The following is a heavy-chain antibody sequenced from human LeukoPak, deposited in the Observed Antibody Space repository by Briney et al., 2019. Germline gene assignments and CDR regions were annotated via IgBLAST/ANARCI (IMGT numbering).Heavy chain of an antibody. J-gene: IGHJ1*01. CDR3: ARGRPHMPGWPEYFHH. V-gene: IGHV4-39*07. CDR2: IYYSGST. D-gene: IGHD6-19*01. CDR1: GGSISSSSYY. Sequence: PSETLSLTCTVSGGSISSSSYYWGWIRQPPGKGLEWIGSIYYSGSTYYNPSLKSRVTISVDTSKNQFSLKLSSVTAADTAVYYCARGRPHMPGWPEYFHHWGQGTLVTVSS.